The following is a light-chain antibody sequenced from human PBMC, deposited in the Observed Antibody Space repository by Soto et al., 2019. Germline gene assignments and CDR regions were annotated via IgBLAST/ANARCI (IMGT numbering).Light chain of an antibody. J-gene: IGLJ2*01. V-gene: IGLV1-40*01. CDR3: QSYDSSLSGVV. CDR1: SSNIGAGYD. Sequence: QAVVTQPPSVSGAPGQRVTISCTGSSSNIGAGYDVHWYQQLPGTAPKLLIYGNSNRPSRVPDRFSGSKSGTSASLAITGLQAEDEADYYCQSYDSSLSGVVCGGGTKLTVL. CDR2: GNS.